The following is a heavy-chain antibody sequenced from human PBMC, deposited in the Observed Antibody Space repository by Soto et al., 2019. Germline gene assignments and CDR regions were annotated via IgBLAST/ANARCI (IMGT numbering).Heavy chain of an antibody. Sequence: GGSLRLSCAAPGFTFSSYGMHWVRQAPGKGLEWVAVISYDGSNKYYADSVKGRFTISRDNSKNTLYLQMNSLRAEDTAVYYCAKDVLLWFGELSDYYYYGMDVWGQGTTVTVSS. V-gene: IGHV3-30*18. CDR2: ISYDGSNK. CDR1: GFTFSSYG. D-gene: IGHD3-10*01. CDR3: AKDVLLWFGELSDYYYYGMDV. J-gene: IGHJ6*02.